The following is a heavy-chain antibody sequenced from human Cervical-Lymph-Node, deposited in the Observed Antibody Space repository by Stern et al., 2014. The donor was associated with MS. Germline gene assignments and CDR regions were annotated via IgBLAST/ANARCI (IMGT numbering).Heavy chain of an antibody. J-gene: IGHJ4*02. V-gene: IGHV5-51*01. CDR3: TRQQSHTWVIPTFDF. CDR2: IYPDAADT. D-gene: IGHD2/OR15-2a*01. CDR1: GYMFTKFW. Sequence: EVQLVESGAEVKKPGESLKISCKASGYMFTKFWIGWVRQTPGKGLEWLGGIYPDAADTRISPSYEGQVTISADKSISTVYLQWSSLKASDTAMYYCTRQQSHTWVIPTFDFWGQGALVTVSS.